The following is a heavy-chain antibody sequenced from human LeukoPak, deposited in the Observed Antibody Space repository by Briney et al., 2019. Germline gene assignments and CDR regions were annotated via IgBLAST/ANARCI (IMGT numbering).Heavy chain of an antibody. CDR3: AAGYWFDP. V-gene: IGHV3-20*04. J-gene: IGHJ5*02. CDR2: INWNGGST. Sequence: GGSLRLSCAASGFTFNIYSMSWVRQTPGKGLEWVSGINWNGGSTAYADSVKGRFTISRDNAKNSLYLQMNSLRAEDTALYYCAAGYWFDPWGQGTLVTVSS. CDR1: GFTFNIYS.